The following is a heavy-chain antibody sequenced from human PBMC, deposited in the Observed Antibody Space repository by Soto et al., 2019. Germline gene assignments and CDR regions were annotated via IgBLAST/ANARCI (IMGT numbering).Heavy chain of an antibody. J-gene: IGHJ6*02. V-gene: IGHV1-18*01. Sequence: ASVKVSGKASGYTFTSYGISWVRQAPGQGLEWMGWISAYNGNTNYAQKLQGRVTMTTDTSTSTAYMELRSLRSDDTAVYYCARGGRYCSSTSCYLYYYGMDVWGQGTTVTVSS. CDR1: GYTFTSYG. D-gene: IGHD2-2*01. CDR2: ISAYNGNT. CDR3: ARGGRYCSSTSCYLYYYGMDV.